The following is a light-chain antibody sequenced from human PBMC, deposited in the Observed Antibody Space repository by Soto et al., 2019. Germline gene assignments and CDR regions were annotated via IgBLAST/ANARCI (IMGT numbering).Light chain of an antibody. CDR3: QKYNSSPKT. V-gene: IGKV1-27*01. CDR1: QDISND. Sequence: DIQMTQSPSSLSASVGDRVTITCRASQDISNDLAWYQQKQGEVPNLLIYAASTLQKGVQSRFSGGGSGTLFTLTISSLQTDDGASYYCQKYNSSPKTCGRGHRLEI. J-gene: IGKJ2*01. CDR2: AAS.